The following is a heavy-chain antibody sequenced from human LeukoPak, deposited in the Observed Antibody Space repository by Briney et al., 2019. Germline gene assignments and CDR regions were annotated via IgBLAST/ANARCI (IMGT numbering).Heavy chain of an antibody. CDR2: ISAYNGNT. J-gene: IGHJ6*02. Sequence: GASVKVSCKASGYTFTSYGISWVRQAPGQGLEWMGWISAYNGNTNYAQKLQGRVIMTTDTSTSTAYMELRSLRSDDTAVYYCARVVVVAATFRSNYYGIDVWGQGTTVTVSS. V-gene: IGHV1-18*01. CDR1: GYTFTSYG. D-gene: IGHD2-15*01. CDR3: ARVVVVAATFRSNYYGIDV.